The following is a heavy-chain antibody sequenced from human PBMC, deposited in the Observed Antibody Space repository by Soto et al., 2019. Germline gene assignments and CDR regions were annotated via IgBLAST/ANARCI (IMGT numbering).Heavy chain of an antibody. D-gene: IGHD6-13*01. Sequence: GGSLRLSCAASGFTFSSYDMHWVRQATGKGLEWVSAIGTAGDTYYPGSVKGRFTISRENAKNSLYLQMNSLSAGDTAVYYCARDRRMEAAGAGGYYYYDGMDVWGQGTTVTVSS. CDR2: IGTAGDT. V-gene: IGHV3-13*01. CDR1: GFTFSSYD. J-gene: IGHJ6*02. CDR3: ARDRRMEAAGAGGYYYYDGMDV.